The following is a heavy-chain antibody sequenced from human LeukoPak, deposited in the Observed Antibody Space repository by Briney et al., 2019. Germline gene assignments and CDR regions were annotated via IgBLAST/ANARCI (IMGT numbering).Heavy chain of an antibody. CDR2: IIPILGIA. V-gene: IGHV1-69*04. CDR1: GGTFSSYA. Sequence: AASVKVSCKASGGTFSSYAISWVRQAPGQGLEWMGRIIPILGIANYAQKFQGRVTITADKSTSTAYMELSSLRSEDTAVYYCARDEGYDSRDYYYYYYMDVWGKGTTVTVSS. D-gene: IGHD3-22*01. J-gene: IGHJ6*03. CDR3: ARDEGYDSRDYYYYYYMDV.